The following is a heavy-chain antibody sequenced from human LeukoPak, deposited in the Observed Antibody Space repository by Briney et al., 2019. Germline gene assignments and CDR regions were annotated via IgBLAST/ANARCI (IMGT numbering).Heavy chain of an antibody. CDR1: GFTFSSYW. D-gene: IGHD6-19*01. J-gene: IGHJ4*02. CDR2: IKEDGSEK. CDR3: ARGSGWHDF. V-gene: IGHV3-7*04. Sequence: PGGSLRLSCTASGFTFSSYWMSWVRQAPGKGLEWVAGIKEDGSEKYHVDSVKGRFTVSRDNAESSLYLQMNSLRAEDTAVYFCARGSGWHDFWGQGTLVTVSS.